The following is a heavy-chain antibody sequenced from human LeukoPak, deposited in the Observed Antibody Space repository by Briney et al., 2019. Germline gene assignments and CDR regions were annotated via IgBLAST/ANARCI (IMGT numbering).Heavy chain of an antibody. J-gene: IGHJ3*02. CDR1: GYTLTELS. V-gene: IGHV1-24*01. Sequence: ASVKVSCKVSGYTLTELSMHWVRQAPGKGLEWMGGFDPEDGETIYAQKFQGRVTMTEDTSTDTAYMGLSSLRSEDTAVYYCATCSRDCSAFDIWGQGTMVTVSS. CDR3: ATCSRDCSAFDI. D-gene: IGHD3/OR15-3a*01. CDR2: FDPEDGET.